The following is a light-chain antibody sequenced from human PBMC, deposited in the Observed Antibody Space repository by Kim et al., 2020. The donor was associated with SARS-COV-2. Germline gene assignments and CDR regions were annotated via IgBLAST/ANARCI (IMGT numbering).Light chain of an antibody. CDR3: QQSYSTPLT. CDR2: AAS. CDR1: QSISSY. J-gene: IGKJ4*01. V-gene: IGKV1-39*01. Sequence: DIQMTQSPSSLSASVGDRVTITCRASQSISSYLNWYQQKLGKAPKLLIYAASSLQSGVPSRFSGSGSGTDFTLTISSLQPEDFATYYCQQSYSTPLTFGGGTKLEI.